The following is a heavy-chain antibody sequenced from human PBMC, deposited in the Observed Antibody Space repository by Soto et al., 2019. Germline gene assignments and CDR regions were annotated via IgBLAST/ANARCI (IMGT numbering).Heavy chain of an antibody. J-gene: IGHJ3*02. CDR3: AKDLEQWLVSNAFDI. CDR2: IYGGGSCP. V-gene: IGHV3-23*01. Sequence: PWGSLRLSCAASGFTFSSYIMNWVRQAPGKGLEWVSSIYGGGSCPYYADSVKGRFTISRDNSKNTLYLQMNSLRAEDTAVYYCAKDLEQWLVSNAFDIWGQGTMVTVSS. D-gene: IGHD6-19*01. CDR1: GFTFSSYI.